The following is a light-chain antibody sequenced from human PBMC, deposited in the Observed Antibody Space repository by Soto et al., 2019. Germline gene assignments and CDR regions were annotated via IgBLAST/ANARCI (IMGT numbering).Light chain of an antibody. Sequence: QSVLTQPPSVSGAPGQRVTISCTGSSSNLGAGYDVHWFQQLPGTAPKLHIYANTNRPSGVPDRVSGSKSGTSASLAIIGLQAEDEADYYCQSYDISLTGVIFGGGTKLTVL. J-gene: IGLJ2*01. CDR3: QSYDISLTGVI. CDR1: SSNLGAGYD. V-gene: IGLV1-40*01. CDR2: ANT.